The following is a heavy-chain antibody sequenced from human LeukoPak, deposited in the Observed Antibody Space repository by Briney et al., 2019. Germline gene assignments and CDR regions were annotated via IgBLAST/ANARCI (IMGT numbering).Heavy chain of an antibody. D-gene: IGHD1-26*01. CDR3: ARVPGGSYGWFDP. V-gene: IGHV1-2*02. CDR1: GYTFTGYY. CDR2: INPNSGGT. J-gene: IGHJ5*02. Sequence: VASVKVSCKASGYTFTGYYMHWVRQAPGQGLEWMGWINPNSGGTNYAQKFQGRVTMTRDTSISTAYMELSRLRSDDTAVYYCARVPGGSYGWFDPWGQGTLVTVSS.